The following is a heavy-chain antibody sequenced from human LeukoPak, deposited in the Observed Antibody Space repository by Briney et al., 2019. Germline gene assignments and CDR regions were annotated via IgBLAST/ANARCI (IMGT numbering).Heavy chain of an antibody. J-gene: IGHJ4*02. Sequence: SETLSLTCTVSGGSISSYYWSWIRQPPGKGLEWIGYIYYSGSTNYNPSLKSRVTISVDTSKNQFSLKLSSVTAADTAVYYCARLATVTSRRYYFDYWGQGTLVTVSS. D-gene: IGHD4-17*01. V-gene: IGHV4-59*08. CDR3: ARLATVTSRRYYFDY. CDR1: GGSISSYY. CDR2: IYYSGST.